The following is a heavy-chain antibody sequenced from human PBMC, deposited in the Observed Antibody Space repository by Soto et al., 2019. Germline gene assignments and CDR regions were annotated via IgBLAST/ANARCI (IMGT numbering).Heavy chain of an antibody. CDR1: GFTFSSYG. Sequence: GGSLRLSCAASGFTFSSYGMHWVRQAPGKGLEWVAVISYDGSNKYYADSVKGRFTISRDNSKNTLYLQMNSPRAEDTAVYYCAKEYCASTSCNFDHWGQGTLVTVSS. CDR3: AKEYCASTSCNFDH. D-gene: IGHD2-2*01. CDR2: ISYDGSNK. J-gene: IGHJ4*02. V-gene: IGHV3-30*18.